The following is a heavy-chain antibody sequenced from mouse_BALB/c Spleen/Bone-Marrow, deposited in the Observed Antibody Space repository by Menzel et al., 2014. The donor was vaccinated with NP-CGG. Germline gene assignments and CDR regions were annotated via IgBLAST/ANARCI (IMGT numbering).Heavy chain of an antibody. J-gene: IGHJ2*01. CDR3: AICNDFFAY. CDR1: GYSFTGYN. Sequence: EVKLMESGPELEKPGTSAKISCKVSGYSFTGYNMNWVKQSNGKSLEWIGNIVPYYGGPNYNQKFKGKATLTVDKSSSTAYMLLKSRTSEDSAVYYCAICNDFFAYWGQGTTLTVSS. CDR2: IVPYYGGP. V-gene: IGHV1-39*01.